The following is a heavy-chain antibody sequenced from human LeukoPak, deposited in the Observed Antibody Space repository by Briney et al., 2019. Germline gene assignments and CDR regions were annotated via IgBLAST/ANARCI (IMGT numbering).Heavy chain of an antibody. CDR1: GYTFTGYY. Sequence: ASVKVSCKASGYTFTGYYMHWVRQAPGQGLERMGWINPNSGGTNYAQKSQGRVTMTRDTSISTAYMGLSRLRSDDTAVYYCARDPRPLYCSGGSCYSGHSYNWFDPWGQGTLVTVSS. D-gene: IGHD2-15*01. V-gene: IGHV1-2*02. J-gene: IGHJ5*02. CDR3: ARDPRPLYCSGGSCYSGHSYNWFDP. CDR2: INPNSGGT.